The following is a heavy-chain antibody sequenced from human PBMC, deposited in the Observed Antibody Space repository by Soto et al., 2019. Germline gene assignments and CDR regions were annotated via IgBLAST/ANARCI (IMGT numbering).Heavy chain of an antibody. CDR2: ISSSSSYT. D-gene: IGHD6-13*01. Sequence: VQLVESGGGLATPGGSLTLSCAASGFTFSDYYMSWIRQAPGKGLEWVSYISSSSSYTNYADSVKGRFTISRDNAKNSLYLQMNSLRAEDTAVYYCVGIAAAGSYYYYYGMDVWGQGTTVTVSS. CDR1: GFTFSDYY. J-gene: IGHJ6*02. V-gene: IGHV3-11*06. CDR3: VGIAAAGSYYYYYGMDV.